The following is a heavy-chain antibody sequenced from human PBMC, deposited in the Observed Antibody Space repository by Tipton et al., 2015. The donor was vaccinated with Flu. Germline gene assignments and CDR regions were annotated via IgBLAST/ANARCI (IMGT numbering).Heavy chain of an antibody. Sequence: QLVQSGPEVKKPGASVKVSCKASGYTFTSYYMHWVRQAPGQGLEWMGIINPSGGSTSYAQKFQGRVTMTRDTSTSTVYMELGSLRSEDTVVYYCARDGKTYYYDSSGDYWGQGTLVTVSS. D-gene: IGHD3-22*01. V-gene: IGHV1-46*01. CDR3: ARDGKTYYYDSSGDY. J-gene: IGHJ4*02. CDR1: GYTFTSYY. CDR2: INPSGGST.